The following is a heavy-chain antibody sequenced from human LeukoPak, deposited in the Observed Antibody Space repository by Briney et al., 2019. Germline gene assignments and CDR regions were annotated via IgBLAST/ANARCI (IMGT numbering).Heavy chain of an antibody. V-gene: IGHV1-2*06. CDR1: GYTFTGYY. CDR2: INPNSGGT. J-gene: IGHJ4*02. Sequence: ASVKVSCKASGYTFTGYYMHWVRQAPGQGLEWMGRINPNSGGTNYAQKFQGRVTMTRDTSISTAYMELSRLRSDDTAVYYCARELEPERTYYDFWSGYYMGYWGQGTLVTVSS. D-gene: IGHD3-3*01. CDR3: ARELEPERTYYDFWSGYYMGY.